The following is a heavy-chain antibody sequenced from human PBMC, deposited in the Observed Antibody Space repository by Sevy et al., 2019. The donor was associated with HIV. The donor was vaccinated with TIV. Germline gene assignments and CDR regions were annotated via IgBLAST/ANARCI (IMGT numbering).Heavy chain of an antibody. D-gene: IGHD6-13*01. CDR3: ARVMVIAAAAYYYYGMDV. J-gene: IGHJ6*02. Sequence: GGSLRLSCAASGFTFSSYWMSWVRQAPGKGLEWVANIKQDGSEKYYVDSVKGRFTISRDNAKNSLYLQMNSLRAEDTAVYYGARVMVIAAAAYYYYGMDVWGQGTTVTVSS. V-gene: IGHV3-7*01. CDR1: GFTFSSYW. CDR2: IKQDGSEK.